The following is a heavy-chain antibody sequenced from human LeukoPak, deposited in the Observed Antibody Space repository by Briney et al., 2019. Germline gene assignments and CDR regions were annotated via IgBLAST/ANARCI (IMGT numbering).Heavy chain of an antibody. V-gene: IGHV3-7*01. CDR2: IKQDGSEK. Sequence: GGSLRLSCAASGFTFSSYWMSWVRQAPGKGLEWVANIKQDGSEKYYVDSVKGRCTISRDNAKKSLYLQMNSLRAEDTAVYYCAAVFLVSYDSSGYYCFDYWGRGTLVTVSS. CDR3: AAVFLVSYDSSGYYCFDY. J-gene: IGHJ4*02. D-gene: IGHD3-22*01. CDR1: GFTFSSYW.